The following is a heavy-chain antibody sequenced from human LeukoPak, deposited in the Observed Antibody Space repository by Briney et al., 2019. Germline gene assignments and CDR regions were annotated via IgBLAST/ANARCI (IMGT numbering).Heavy chain of an antibody. D-gene: IGHD5-18*01. CDR3: AKDRGYSYAFDY. CDR2: ISYDGSNK. Sequence: GGSLRLSCAASGFTFSSYGMHWVRQAPGKGLEGVAVISYDGSNKYYADSVKGRFTISRDNSKNTLYLQMNSLRAEDTAVYYCAKDRGYSYAFDYWGQGTLVTVSS. J-gene: IGHJ4*02. V-gene: IGHV3-30*18. CDR1: GFTFSSYG.